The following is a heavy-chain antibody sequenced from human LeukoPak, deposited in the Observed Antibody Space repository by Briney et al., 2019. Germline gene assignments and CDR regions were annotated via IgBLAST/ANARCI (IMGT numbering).Heavy chain of an antibody. V-gene: IGHV3-7*03. CDR1: GFTFSSYW. CDR2: IKQDGSEK. Sequence: GGSLRLSCAASGFTFSSYWMSWVRQAPGKGLEWVANIKQDGSEKYYADSVKGRFTISRDNAKNSLYLQMNSLRAEDMALYYCAKDRLSGYSGGVLDYWGQGTLVTVSS. J-gene: IGHJ4*02. D-gene: IGHD4-11*01. CDR3: AKDRLSGYSGGVLDY.